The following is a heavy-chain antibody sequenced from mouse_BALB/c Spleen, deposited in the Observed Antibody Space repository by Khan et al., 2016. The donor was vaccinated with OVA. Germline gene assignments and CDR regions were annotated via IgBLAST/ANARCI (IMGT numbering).Heavy chain of an antibody. Sequence: QIQLVQSGPELKKPGETVKISCKASGYTFTNYGMNWVKQAPGKGLKWMGWINTYTGEPTYTDDFKGRFAFSLETSASTAYLTINTLKHEDMATYFCARGASYWYFDVWGAGTTVTVSS. J-gene: IGHJ1*01. V-gene: IGHV9-1*02. CDR2: INTYTGEP. CDR1: GYTFTNYG. CDR3: ARGASYWYFDV.